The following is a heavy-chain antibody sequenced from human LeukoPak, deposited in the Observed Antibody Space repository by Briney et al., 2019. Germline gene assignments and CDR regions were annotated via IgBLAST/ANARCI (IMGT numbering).Heavy chain of an antibody. CDR1: GFTFDDYA. J-gene: IGHJ4*02. Sequence: GRSLTLSCAASGFTFDDYAMHSVRQAPGKGLEWVSGISWNSGSIGYADSVKGRFTISRDNAKNSLYLQMNSLRAEDTALYYCAKVAVGSGYSYGPFDYWGQGTLVTVSS. V-gene: IGHV3-9*01. CDR3: AKVAVGSGYSYGPFDY. D-gene: IGHD5-18*01. CDR2: ISWNSGSI.